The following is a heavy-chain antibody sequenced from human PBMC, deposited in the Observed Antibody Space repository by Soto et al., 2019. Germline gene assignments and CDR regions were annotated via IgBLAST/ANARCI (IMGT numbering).Heavy chain of an antibody. CDR3: ARGRFYDILTGYYYYYYGMDV. D-gene: IGHD3-9*01. CDR2: MNPNSGNT. V-gene: IGHV1-8*01. Sequence: VSVKVSCEACGYTFTSYDINWARPATGQGLEWMGWMNPNSGNTGYAQKFQGRVTMTRNTSISTAYMELSSLRSEDTAVYYCARGRFYDILTGYYYYYYGMDVWGQGTTVTVSS. J-gene: IGHJ6*02. CDR1: GYTFTSYD.